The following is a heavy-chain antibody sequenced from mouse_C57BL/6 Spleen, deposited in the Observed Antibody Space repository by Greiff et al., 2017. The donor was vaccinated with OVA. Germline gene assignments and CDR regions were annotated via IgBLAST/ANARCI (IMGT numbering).Heavy chain of an antibody. J-gene: IGHJ2*01. V-gene: IGHV5-12*01. CDR3: ARLGSLYYFDY. CDR1: GFTFSDYY. Sequence: EVQGVESGGGLVQPGGSLKLSCAASGFTFSDYYMYWVRQTPEKRLEWVAYISNGGGSTYYPDTVKGRFTISRDNAKNTLYLQMSRLKSEDTAMYYCARLGSLYYFDYWGQGTTLTVSS. CDR2: ISNGGGST.